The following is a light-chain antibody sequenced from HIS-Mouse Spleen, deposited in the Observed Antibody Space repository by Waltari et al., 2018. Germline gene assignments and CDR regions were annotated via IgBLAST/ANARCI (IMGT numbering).Light chain of an antibody. CDR1: ALPKKY. V-gene: IGLV3-10*01. J-gene: IGLJ2*01. Sequence: SYELTQPPSVSLSPGHTARITCSGDALPKKYAYWYQQKSGQAPVLVIYEDSKRPAGITERFSGSSSGTMATLTISGAQVEDEADYYCYSTDSSGNHRVFGGGTKLTVL. CDR2: EDS. CDR3: YSTDSSGNHRV.